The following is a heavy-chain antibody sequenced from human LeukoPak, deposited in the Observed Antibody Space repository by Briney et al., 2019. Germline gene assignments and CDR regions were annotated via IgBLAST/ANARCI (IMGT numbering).Heavy chain of an antibody. V-gene: IGHV6-1*01. Sequence: SQTLSLTCAISGDSVSSNSVTWNWIRQSPSRGLGWLGRTYYRSKWYNDYAVSVKSRITINPDTSKNQFSLQLNSVTPEDTAVYYCARDLTMVRGVIIGLGFDPWGQGTLVTVSS. CDR1: GDSVSSNSVT. J-gene: IGHJ5*02. D-gene: IGHD3-10*01. CDR3: ARDLTMVRGVIIGLGFDP. CDR2: TYYRSKWYN.